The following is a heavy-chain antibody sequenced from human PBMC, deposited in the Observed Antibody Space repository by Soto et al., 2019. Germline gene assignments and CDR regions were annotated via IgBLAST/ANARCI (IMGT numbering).Heavy chain of an antibody. V-gene: IGHV1-3*01. Sequence: QVQLVQSGAEVRKPGASVNISCWASGFTFGDNLINWVRQVPGQSLEWMGWINPDNGNTKDSQTFQGRVTISRHSSASIAYAEVTDLTSDATAGYYCARDILSVGPRANDAVDVWGQGTMVTVSS. CDR2: INPDNGNT. CDR1: GFTFGDNL. CDR3: ARDILSVGPRANDAVDV. J-gene: IGHJ3*01.